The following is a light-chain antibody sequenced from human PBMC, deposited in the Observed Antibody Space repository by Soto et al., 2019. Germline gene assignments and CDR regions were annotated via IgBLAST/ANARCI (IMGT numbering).Light chain of an antibody. J-gene: IGKJ1*01. CDR1: QTIHSF. Sequence: DIQMTQSPSTLCASVGDRVTITCRASQTIHSFLAWYQQKAGKAPKLLIYDASNLESGVPSRFSGSGSGTEFTLTVSSLQPDDFATFYCQQFHSFPWTFGQGTKVDIK. V-gene: IGKV1-5*01. CDR3: QQFHSFPWT. CDR2: DAS.